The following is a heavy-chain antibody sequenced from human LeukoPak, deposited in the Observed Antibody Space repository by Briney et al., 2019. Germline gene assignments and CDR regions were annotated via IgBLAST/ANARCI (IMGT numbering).Heavy chain of an antibody. D-gene: IGHD4-17*01. Sequence: GGSLSLSCAASGFTISSYAMSWVRQTPGKGLEWVSAISGSGGGTYYADSVKGRFTISRDNSKNTLYLQMNSLRAEDTAVYYCAKPQTTVTTYQYFDYWGQGTLVTVSS. CDR3: AKPQTTVTTYQYFDY. V-gene: IGHV3-23*01. J-gene: IGHJ4*02. CDR1: GFTISSYA. CDR2: ISGSGGGT.